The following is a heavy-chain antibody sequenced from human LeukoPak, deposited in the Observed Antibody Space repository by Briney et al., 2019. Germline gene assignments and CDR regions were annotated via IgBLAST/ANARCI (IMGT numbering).Heavy chain of an antibody. CDR1: GGPISSYY. Sequence: SGTLSLTCTVSGGPISSYYWSWIRQPPGTGLEWIGYIYYSGSTNYNPSLKSRVTISVDTSTNQLSLRLSSVTAADTAVYYCARSYGAGVGEWSWGQGTLVTVSS. D-gene: IGHD3-10*01. CDR2: IYYSGST. CDR3: ARSYGAGVGEWS. V-gene: IGHV4-59*01. J-gene: IGHJ4*01.